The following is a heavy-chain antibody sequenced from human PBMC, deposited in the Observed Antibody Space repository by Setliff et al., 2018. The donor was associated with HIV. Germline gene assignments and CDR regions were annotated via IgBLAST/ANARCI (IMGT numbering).Heavy chain of an antibody. Sequence: GVLKISCAASGFTFSNSWMTWVRQAPGKGLEWVANIKKDGSDKFYVDSVKGRFAISRDNAKNSLNLEMNSLRAEDTAIYYCASSRPPDDSSGYLDHWGQGTLVTVS. V-gene: IGHV3-7*03. D-gene: IGHD3-22*01. CDR3: ASSRPPDDSSGYLDH. CDR2: IKKDGSDK. J-gene: IGHJ4*01. CDR1: GFTFSNSW.